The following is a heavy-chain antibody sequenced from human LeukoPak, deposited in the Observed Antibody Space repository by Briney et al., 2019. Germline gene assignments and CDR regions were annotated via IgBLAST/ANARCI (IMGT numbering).Heavy chain of an antibody. CDR2: ISSSNSYT. J-gene: IGHJ4*02. CDR1: GFTFRDYY. Sequence: GGSLRLSCAASGFTFRDYYMSWIRQAPGKGLEWVSYISSSNSYTNYADSVKGRFTISRDNAKNSLYLQMNSLRAEDTAVYYCARSYGGYVFDYWGRGTLVTVSS. D-gene: IGHD5-12*01. CDR3: ARSYGGYVFDY. V-gene: IGHV3-11*03.